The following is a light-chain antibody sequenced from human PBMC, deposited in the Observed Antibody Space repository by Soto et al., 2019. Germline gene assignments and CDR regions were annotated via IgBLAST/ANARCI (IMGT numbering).Light chain of an antibody. V-gene: IGKV1-39*01. CDR3: QQSYSSPFT. Sequence: DIQMTQSPSSLSASIGDRLIITCRTSQGVSTFLNWYRQKAGEAPRLLIYTASSLQSGLPSRFSGGGSGTEFTLTINRLQPEDFGTYFCQQSYSSPFTFGPGTRVDVK. CDR1: QGVSTF. CDR2: TAS. J-gene: IGKJ3*01.